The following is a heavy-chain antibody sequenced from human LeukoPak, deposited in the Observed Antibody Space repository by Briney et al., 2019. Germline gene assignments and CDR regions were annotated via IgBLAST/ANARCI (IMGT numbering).Heavy chain of an antibody. CDR2: IKQDGSKK. V-gene: IGHV3-7*04. CDR3: TRVGYIDEGIDY. CDR1: GFTLSSYG. Sequence: GGSLRLSCVASGFTLSSYGMHWVRQAPGKGLEWVANIKQDGSKKSYVDSVKGRFTISRDNAKNSLYLQMNSLRAEDTAIYYCTRVGYIDEGIDYWGQGTLVTVSS. J-gene: IGHJ4*02. D-gene: IGHD5-24*01.